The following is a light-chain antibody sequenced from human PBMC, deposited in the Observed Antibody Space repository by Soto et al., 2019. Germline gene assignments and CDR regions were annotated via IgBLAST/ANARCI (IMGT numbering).Light chain of an antibody. J-gene: IGLJ1*01. CDR2: EVN. CDR3: QSYDTSLSGGYV. V-gene: IGLV2-8*01. CDR1: SSDIGGNDY. Sequence: QSVLTQPPSASGSPGQSVTLSCTGTSSDIGGNDYVSWYQQHPGKAPKLIFYEVNKRPSGVPDRFSGSKSGTSAFLAITGLQAEDEADYYCQSYDTSLSGGYVFGTGTKLTVL.